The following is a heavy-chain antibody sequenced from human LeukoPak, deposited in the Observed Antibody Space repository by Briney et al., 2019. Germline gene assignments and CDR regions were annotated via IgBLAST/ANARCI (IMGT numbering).Heavy chain of an antibody. CDR2: IDNSGST. CDR3: AAFCSGGSCSTYFDY. D-gene: IGHD2-15*01. J-gene: IGHJ4*02. CDR1: GGSISSYY. V-gene: IGHV4-4*07. Sequence: SETQSLTCTVSGGSISSYYRSWIRQPAGKGLEWIGRIDNSGSTIYNPSLRSRVTMSVDTSKNQCSPKLSSVTAADTAVYYCAAFCSGGSCSTYFDYWGQGTLVTVSS.